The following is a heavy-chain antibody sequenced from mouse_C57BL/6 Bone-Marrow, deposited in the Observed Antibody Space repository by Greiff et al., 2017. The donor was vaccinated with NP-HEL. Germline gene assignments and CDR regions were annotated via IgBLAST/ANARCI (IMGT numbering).Heavy chain of an antibody. V-gene: IGHV14-4*01. Sequence: VQLQQSGAELVRPGASVKLSCTASGFNIKDDYMHWVKQRPEQGLEWIGWIDPENGDTEYASKFQGKATIPADTSSNTAYLQLSSLTSEDTAVYYCTTCDYYAMDYWGQGTSVTVSS. CDR3: TTCDYYAMDY. J-gene: IGHJ4*01. CDR2: IDPENGDT. CDR1: GFNIKDDY.